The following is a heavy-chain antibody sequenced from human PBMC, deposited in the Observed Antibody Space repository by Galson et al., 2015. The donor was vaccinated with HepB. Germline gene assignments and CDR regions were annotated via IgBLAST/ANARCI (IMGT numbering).Heavy chain of an antibody. CDR2: IRSKAYGGTT. CDR3: TREAEEYSSSWYQFDY. D-gene: IGHD6-13*01. J-gene: IGHJ4*02. V-gene: IGHV3-49*03. CDR1: GFTFGDYA. Sequence: SLRLSCAASGFTFGDYAMSWFRQAPGKGLEWVGFIRSKAYGGTTEYAASVKGRFTISRDDSKSIAYLQMNSLKTEDTAVYYCTREAEEYSSSWYQFDYWGQGTLVTASS.